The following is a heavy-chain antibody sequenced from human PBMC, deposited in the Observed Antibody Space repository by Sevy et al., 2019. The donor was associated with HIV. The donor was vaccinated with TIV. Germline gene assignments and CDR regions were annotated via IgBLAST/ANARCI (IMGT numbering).Heavy chain of an antibody. CDR2: IVPIFGTA. Sequence: SSVNVSCKASGGTFSSYAISWVRQAPGQGLEWVGGIVPIFGTANYAQMCQGRVTITADESTSTAYMELSSLRSEDTAVYYCARDRAQQLVGYDFDIWGQGTMVTVSS. V-gene: IGHV1-69*13. CDR3: ARDRAQQLVGYDFDI. J-gene: IGHJ3*02. CDR1: GGTFSSYA. D-gene: IGHD6-13*01.